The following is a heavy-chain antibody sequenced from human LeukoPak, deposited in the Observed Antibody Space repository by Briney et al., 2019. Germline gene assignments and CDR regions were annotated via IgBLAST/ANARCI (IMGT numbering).Heavy chain of an antibody. CDR1: GYTFTAFY. V-gene: IGHV1-2*05. Sequence: ASVKVSCKASGYTFTAFYMHWVRQAPGQGPEWMGRINPNTGDTIYAQKFQGRVTMTRDTSISTAYMEVSRPRSDDTDMYYCARLPSSPLAAAGSLFDYWGQGTLVTVSS. D-gene: IGHD6-13*01. CDR3: ARLPSSPLAAAGSLFDY. J-gene: IGHJ4*02. CDR2: INPNTGDT.